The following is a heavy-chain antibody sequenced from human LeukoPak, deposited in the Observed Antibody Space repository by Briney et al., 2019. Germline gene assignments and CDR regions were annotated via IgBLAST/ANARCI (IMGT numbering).Heavy chain of an antibody. CDR2: INHSGST. Sequence: SETLSLTCTVSGGSISSYYWSWIRQPPGKGLEWIGEINHSGSTNYNPSLKSRVTISVDTSKNQFSLKLSSVTAADTAVYYCARNSYSSVPAGAFDIWGQGTMVTVSS. V-gene: IGHV4-34*01. CDR3: ARNSYSSVPAGAFDI. CDR1: GGSISSYY. J-gene: IGHJ3*02. D-gene: IGHD6-25*01.